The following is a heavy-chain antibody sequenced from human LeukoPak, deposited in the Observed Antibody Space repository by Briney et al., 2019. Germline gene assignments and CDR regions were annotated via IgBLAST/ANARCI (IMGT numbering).Heavy chain of an antibody. CDR3: AKRQLGHIDY. D-gene: IGHD6-6*01. J-gene: IGHJ4*02. V-gene: IGHV3-30*18. Sequence: PGRSLRLSCAASGFTFSNYGMHWVRQAPGKGLEWLAVISYDGSNKYYADSVKGRFTISRDNSKNTLYLQMNSLRAEDMAVYYCAKRQLGHIDYWGQGTLVIVSS. CDR2: ISYDGSNK. CDR1: GFTFSNYG.